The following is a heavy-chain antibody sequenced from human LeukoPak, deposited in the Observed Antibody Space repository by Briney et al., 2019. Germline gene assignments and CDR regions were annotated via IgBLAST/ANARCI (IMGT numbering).Heavy chain of an antibody. CDR2: IIPIFGTA. V-gene: IGHV1-69*05. J-gene: IGHJ6*03. CDR3: ARGITMVRAYYMDV. CDR1: GGTFSSYA. D-gene: IGHD3-10*01. Sequence: ASVKVSCKASGGTFSSYAISWVRQAPGQGLEWMGGIIPIFGTANYAQKFQGRVTITRNTSISTAYMELSSLRSEDTAVYYCARGITMVRAYYMDVWGKGTTVTVSS.